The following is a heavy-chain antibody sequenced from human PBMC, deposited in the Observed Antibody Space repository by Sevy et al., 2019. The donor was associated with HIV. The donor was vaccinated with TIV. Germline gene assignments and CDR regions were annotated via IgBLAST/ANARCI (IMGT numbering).Heavy chain of an antibody. CDR1: GFTFSSYW. CDR2: IKQDGSEK. J-gene: IGHJ4*02. Sequence: GGSLRLSCAASGFTFSSYWMSWVRQAPGKGLEWVANIKQDGSEKYYVDSVKGRFTISRDNAKNSLYLQMNSLRAEDTAVYYCARAIDWLLYYFDYWGQGTLVTVSS. V-gene: IGHV3-7*03. D-gene: IGHD3-9*01. CDR3: ARAIDWLLYYFDY.